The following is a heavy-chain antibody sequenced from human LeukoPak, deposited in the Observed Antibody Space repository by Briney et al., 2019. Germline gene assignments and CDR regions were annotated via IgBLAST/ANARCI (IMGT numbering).Heavy chain of an antibody. CDR2: IYYSGST. CDR1: GGSISSYY. CDR3: ARGGYSSGWDFDY. J-gene: IGHJ4*02. D-gene: IGHD6-19*01. V-gene: IGHV4-59*01. Sequence: SGTLSLTCTASGGSISSYYWSWIRQPPGKGLEWIGYIYYSGSTNYNPSLKSRVTISVDTSKNQFSLKLSSVTAADTAVYYCARGGYSSGWDFDYWGQGTLVTVSS.